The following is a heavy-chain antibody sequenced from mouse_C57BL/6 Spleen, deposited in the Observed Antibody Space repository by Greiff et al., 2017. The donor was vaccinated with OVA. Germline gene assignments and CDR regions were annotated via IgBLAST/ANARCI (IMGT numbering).Heavy chain of an antibody. CDR1: GFTFSSYA. Sequence: EVKLVESGEGLVKPGGSLKLSCAASGFTFSSYAMSWVRQTPEKRLEWVAYISSGGDYIYYADTVKGRFTISRDNARNTLYLQMSSLKSEDTAMYYCTRDFGYYWYFDVWGTGTTVTVSS. J-gene: IGHJ1*03. V-gene: IGHV5-9-1*02. CDR2: ISSGGDYI. D-gene: IGHD2-2*01. CDR3: TRDFGYYWYFDV.